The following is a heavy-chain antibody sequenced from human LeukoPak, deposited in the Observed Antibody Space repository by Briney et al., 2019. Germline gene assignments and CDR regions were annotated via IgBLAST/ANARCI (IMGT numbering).Heavy chain of an antibody. J-gene: IGHJ4*02. CDR2: IIPIFGTA. D-gene: IGHD3-22*01. Sequence: SVKVSCKASGGTFSSYAISWVRQAPGQGLEWMGGIIPIFGTANYAQKFRGRVTITTDESTSTAYMELSSLRSEDTAVYYCASSYYYDSSGSDWGQGTLVTVSS. CDR1: GGTFSSYA. V-gene: IGHV1-69*05. CDR3: ASSYYYDSSGSD.